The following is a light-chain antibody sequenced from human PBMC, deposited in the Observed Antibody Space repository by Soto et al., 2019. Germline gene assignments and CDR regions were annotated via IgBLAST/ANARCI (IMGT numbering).Light chain of an antibody. J-gene: IGKJ4*01. Sequence: EIVMTQSPATLSVSPGERATLSCRASQSVYSNLAWYQQKPGQAPGLLIYETSTRATGIPPRFRGSGSGTEFTLTISSLQSEDFAVYYCQQYNSWPLTFGGGTKVEIK. CDR1: QSVYSN. CDR2: ETS. CDR3: QQYNSWPLT. V-gene: IGKV3-15*01.